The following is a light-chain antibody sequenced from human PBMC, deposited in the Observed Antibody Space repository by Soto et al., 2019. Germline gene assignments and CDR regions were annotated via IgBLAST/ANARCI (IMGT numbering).Light chain of an antibody. J-gene: IGLJ2*01. CDR3: AAWDDSLSAVV. Sequence: QSVLTQPPSASGTPGQRVTISCSGSSSNIGSNYVYWYQQLPGSAPKLLIHRNDQRPSGVPDRFSASKSGTAASLAISGLRSEDEADYHCAAWDDSLSAVVFGGGTKLTVL. CDR2: RND. V-gene: IGLV1-47*01. CDR1: SSNIGSNY.